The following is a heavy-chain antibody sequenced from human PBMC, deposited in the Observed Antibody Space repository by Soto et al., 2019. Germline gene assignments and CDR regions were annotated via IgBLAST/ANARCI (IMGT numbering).Heavy chain of an antibody. CDR3: ARGYYDSGHGYDL. J-gene: IGHJ5*02. D-gene: IGHD3-10*01. Sequence: GESLKISCKCPGHIINNHWIGWVRQTPGKGLEWMGLIFTRDSETKTSPSFQGHVSFSVDNSINTVYLQWTSLKTVDTGMYFCARGYYDSGHGYDLWGQGTLVTVSS. V-gene: IGHV5-51*01. CDR2: IFTRDSET. CDR1: GHIINNHW.